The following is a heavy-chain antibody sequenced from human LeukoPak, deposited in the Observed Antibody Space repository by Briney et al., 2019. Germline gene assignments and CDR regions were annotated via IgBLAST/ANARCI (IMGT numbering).Heavy chain of an antibody. J-gene: IGHJ4*02. V-gene: IGHV1-69*13. CDR1: GGTFSSYA. CDR2: IIPIFGTA. CDR3: ARVPPPSYYDILTGYFLLDY. D-gene: IGHD3-9*01. Sequence: SVKVSCKASGGTFSSYAISWVRQAPGQGLEWMGGIIPIFGTANYAQKFQGRVTITADESTSTAYMELSSLRSEDTAVYYCARVPPPSYYDILTGYFLLDYWGQGALVTVSS.